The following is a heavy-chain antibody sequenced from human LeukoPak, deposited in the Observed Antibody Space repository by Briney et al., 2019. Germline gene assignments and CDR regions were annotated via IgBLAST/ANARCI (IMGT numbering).Heavy chain of an antibody. CDR1: GFTFDDYA. Sequence: GGSLRLSCAASGFTFDDYAMHWVRQAPGKGLEWVSGISWNSGSIVYADSVKGRFTISRDNAKNSLYLQMNSLRAEDTALYYCAKGGIHRGYYYYYMDVWGKGTTVTISS. CDR3: AKGGIHRGYYYYYMDV. D-gene: IGHD6-13*01. V-gene: IGHV3-9*01. J-gene: IGHJ6*03. CDR2: ISWNSGSI.